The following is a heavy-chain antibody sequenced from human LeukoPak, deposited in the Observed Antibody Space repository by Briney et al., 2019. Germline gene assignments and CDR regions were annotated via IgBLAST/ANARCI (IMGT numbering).Heavy chain of an antibody. CDR3: AELGITMIGGV. J-gene: IGHJ6*04. V-gene: IGHV3-48*03. CDR1: GFTFSSYE. CDR2: ISSSGSTI. D-gene: IGHD3-10*02. Sequence: GGSLRLSCAASGFTFSSYEMNWVRQAPGKGLEWVSYISSSGSTIYYADSVKGRFTISRDNAKNSLYLQMKSLRAEDTAVYYCAELGITMIGGVWGKGTTVTISS.